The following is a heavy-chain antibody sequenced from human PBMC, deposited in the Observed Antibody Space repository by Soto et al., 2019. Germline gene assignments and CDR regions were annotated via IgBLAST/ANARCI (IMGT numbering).Heavy chain of an antibody. Sequence: GGSLRLSCAASGFSFRNYWMTWVRQAPGKGLEWVAVIWYDGSNKYYADSVKGRFTISRDNSKNTLYLQMNSLRAEDTAVYYCARDRSSYFDYWGQGTLVTVSS. V-gene: IGHV3-33*08. CDR1: GFSFRNYW. CDR3: ARDRSSYFDY. J-gene: IGHJ4*02. CDR2: IWYDGSNK.